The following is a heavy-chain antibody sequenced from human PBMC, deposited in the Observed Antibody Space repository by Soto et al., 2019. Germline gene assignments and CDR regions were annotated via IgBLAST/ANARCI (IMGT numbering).Heavy chain of an antibody. CDR3: AKDSSRWSFDY. CDR1: GFTFSSYG. CDR2: IWYDGSNK. Sequence: QVQLVESGGGVVQPGRSLRLSCAASGFTFSSYGMHWVRQAPGKGLEWVAVIWYDGSNKYYADSVKGRFTISRDNSKNTLYLQMNSLRAEDTAVYYCAKDSSRWSFDYWGQGTLVTVSS. D-gene: IGHD6-13*01. J-gene: IGHJ4*02. V-gene: IGHV3-33*06.